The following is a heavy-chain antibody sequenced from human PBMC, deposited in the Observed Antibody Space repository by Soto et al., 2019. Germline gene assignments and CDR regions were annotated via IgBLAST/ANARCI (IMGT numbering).Heavy chain of an antibody. CDR2: INHSGST. CDR1: GGSFSGYY. D-gene: IGHD3-16*01. J-gene: IGHJ5*02. V-gene: IGHV4-34*01. Sequence: PSETLSLTCAVYGGSFSGYYWSWIRQPPGKGLEWIGEINHSGSTNYNPSLKSRVTLSLDTSKNQFSLKLSSVTAADTAVYYCARASSCAYDSCAFDPWGQGTLVTVSS. CDR3: ARASSCAYDSCAFDP.